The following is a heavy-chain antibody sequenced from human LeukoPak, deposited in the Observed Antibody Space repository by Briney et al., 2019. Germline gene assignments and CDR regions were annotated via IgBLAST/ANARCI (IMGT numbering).Heavy chain of an antibody. D-gene: IGHD1-1*01. Sequence: SETLSLTCAVYGGSFSGYYWSWIRQPPGKGLGWIGYIYYSGSTYYNPSLKSRVTISVDTSKNQFSLKLSSVTAADTAVYYCARVGTVNWYFDLWGRGTLVTVSS. CDR1: GGSFSGYY. J-gene: IGHJ2*01. CDR2: IYYSGST. CDR3: ARVGTVNWYFDL. V-gene: IGHV4-34*09.